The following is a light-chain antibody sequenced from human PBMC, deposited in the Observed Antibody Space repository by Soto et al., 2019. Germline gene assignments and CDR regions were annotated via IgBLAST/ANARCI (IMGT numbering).Light chain of an antibody. J-gene: IGKJ5*01. V-gene: IGKV1-39*01. CDR3: QQSFSPLTIT. CDR2: SAS. Sequence: DIQMSQSPSSLSASVGDRVTITCRASQNIYKSVNWYQQKPGKAPKLLIFSASSLRGGVPSRFSGSGSGTDFTLTINTLQSEDFATYYCQQSFSPLTITFGQGTLLEIK. CDR1: QNIYKS.